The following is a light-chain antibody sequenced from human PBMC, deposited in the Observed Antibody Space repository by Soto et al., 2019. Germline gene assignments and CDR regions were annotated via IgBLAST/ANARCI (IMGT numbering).Light chain of an antibody. V-gene: IGKV1-5*03. CDR3: QHYNSYSEA. CDR2: KAS. CDR1: QTIISW. Sequence: DIQMTQCPSTLSGSLGYRFTITCLSSQTIISWLAWYQQKPGKAPKLLIYKASTLKSGVPSRFSGSGSGTEFTLTISSLQPDDFATYYCQHYNSYSEAFGQGTKVDIK. J-gene: IGKJ1*01.